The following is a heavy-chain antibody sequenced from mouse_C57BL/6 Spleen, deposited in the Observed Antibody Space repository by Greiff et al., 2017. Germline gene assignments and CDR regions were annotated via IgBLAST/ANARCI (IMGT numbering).Heavy chain of an antibody. J-gene: IGHJ1*03. Sequence: QVHVKQSGAELVRPGASVTLSCKASGYTFTDYEMHWVKQTPVHGLEWIGAIDPETGGTAYNQKFKGKAILTADKSSSTAYMELRSLTSEDSAVYYCTSSNDGYYAYCDVWGTGTTVTVSS. CDR2: IDPETGGT. V-gene: IGHV1-15*01. D-gene: IGHD2-3*01. CDR1: GYTFTDYE. CDR3: TSSNDGYYAYCDV.